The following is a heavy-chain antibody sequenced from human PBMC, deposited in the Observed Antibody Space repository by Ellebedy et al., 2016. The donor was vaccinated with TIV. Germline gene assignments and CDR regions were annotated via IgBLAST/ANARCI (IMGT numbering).Heavy chain of an antibody. CDR2: SDHSANV. CDR3: AIALTIVRGGGFDP. J-gene: IGHJ5*02. D-gene: IGHD3-10*01. CDR1: GDSINTQNW. V-gene: IGHV4-4*02. Sequence: MPSETLSLTSAVSGDSINTQNWWQWVRQTPGKGLEWIGESDHSANVYYSPSLKSRVTISVDTSKDQFSLKLGSVTAADTAVYYCAIALTIVRGGGFDPWGQGTLVTVSP.